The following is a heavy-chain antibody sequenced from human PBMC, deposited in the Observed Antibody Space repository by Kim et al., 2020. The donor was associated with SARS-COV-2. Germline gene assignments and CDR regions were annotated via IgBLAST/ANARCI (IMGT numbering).Heavy chain of an antibody. Sequence: GGSLRLSCAASGMIVSDYHINWVRQAPGKGPEWVSIIYLDGRIFYADSVRGRFTISRDNSKNTVYLQMNSLRAEDTAIYYCARDPRDGYSFFDYWGQGTLLTVSS. V-gene: IGHV3-53*01. CDR2: IYLDGRI. CDR1: GMIVSDYH. CDR3: ARDPRDGYSFFDY. D-gene: IGHD4-4*01. J-gene: IGHJ4*02.